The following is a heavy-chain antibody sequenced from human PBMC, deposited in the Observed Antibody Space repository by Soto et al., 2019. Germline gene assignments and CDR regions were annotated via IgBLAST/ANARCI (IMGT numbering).Heavy chain of an antibody. CDR3: AKDRRWPQGNDAFDI. J-gene: IGHJ3*02. V-gene: IGHV3-7*03. D-gene: IGHD4-17*01. Sequence: EVQLVESGGGLVQPGGSLRLSCAASGFTFSRYWMSWVRQAPRKGLEWVANIKQDGSEKYYVDSVKGRFTISRDNAKNTLYLQMNSLRAEDTAVYYCAKDRRWPQGNDAFDIWGQGTMVTVSS. CDR1: GFTFSRYW. CDR2: IKQDGSEK.